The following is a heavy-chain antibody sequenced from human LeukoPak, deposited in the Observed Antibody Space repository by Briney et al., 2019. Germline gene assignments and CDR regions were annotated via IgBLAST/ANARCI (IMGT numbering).Heavy chain of an antibody. V-gene: IGHV1-69*13. CDR3: ARALAAAADY. D-gene: IGHD6-13*01. Sequence: GASVKVSCKASGYTFTSYGISWVRQAPGQGLEWMGGIIPIFGTANYAQKFQGRVTITADESTSTAYMELSSLRSEDTAVYYCARALAAAADYWGQGTLVTVSS. CDR1: GYTFTSYG. CDR2: IIPIFGTA. J-gene: IGHJ4*02.